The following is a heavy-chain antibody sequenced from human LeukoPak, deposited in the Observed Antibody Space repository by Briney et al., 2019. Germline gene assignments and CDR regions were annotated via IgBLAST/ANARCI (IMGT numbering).Heavy chain of an antibody. Sequence: SETLSLTCAVYGGSFSGYYWSWIRQPPGKGLEWIGEINHSGSTNDNPSLKSRVTISVDTSKSQFSLKLNSVTAADTAVYYCARGRRSGSYYDMPYYYYGMDVWGQGTTVTVSS. CDR1: GGSFSGYY. CDR3: ARGRRSGSYYDMPYYYYGMDV. CDR2: INHSGST. J-gene: IGHJ6*02. V-gene: IGHV4-34*01. D-gene: IGHD3-10*01.